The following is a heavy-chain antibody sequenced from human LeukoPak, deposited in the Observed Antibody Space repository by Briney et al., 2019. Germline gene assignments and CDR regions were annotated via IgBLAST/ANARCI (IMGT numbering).Heavy chain of an antibody. J-gene: IGHJ5*02. CDR3: ARCRFGSTSCYKALWFDP. CDR2: MNPNSGNT. D-gene: IGHD2-2*02. CDR1: GYTFTSYD. Sequence: ASVKVSCKASGYTFTSYDINWVRQATGQGLEWMGWMNPNSGNTGYAQKFQGRVTITRNTSISTAYMELSSLRSEDTAVYYCARCRFGSTSCYKALWFDPWGQGTLVTVSS. V-gene: IGHV1-8*03.